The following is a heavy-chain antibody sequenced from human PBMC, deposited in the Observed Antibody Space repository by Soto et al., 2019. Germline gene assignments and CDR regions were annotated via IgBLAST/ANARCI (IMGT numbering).Heavy chain of an antibody. CDR3: ARQIYDSSGLDAFDI. J-gene: IGHJ3*02. V-gene: IGHV4-39*01. CDR1: GGSISSSSYY. D-gene: IGHD3-22*01. Sequence: SETLSLTCTVSGGSISSSSYYWGWIRQPPGKGLEWIGSIYYSGSTYYNPSLKSRVTISVDTSKNQFSLKLSSVTAADTAVYYCARQIYDSSGLDAFDIWGQGTMVTVS. CDR2: IYYSGST.